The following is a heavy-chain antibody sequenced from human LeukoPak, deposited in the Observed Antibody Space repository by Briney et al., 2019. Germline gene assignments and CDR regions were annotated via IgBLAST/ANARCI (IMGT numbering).Heavy chain of an antibody. V-gene: IGHV4-4*07. CDR3: ARAPAGCGGTCSFDY. D-gene: IGHD2-15*01. CDR1: GASMSNSF. CDR2: IYSSGRT. J-gene: IGHJ4*02. Sequence: AETLSLTCTVSGASMSNSFGSLIRQLAGKGLEWIGLIYSSGRTNYNPSLKSRVTLSIDTSNNKFSLKLTSVTAADTALYYCARAPAGCGGTCSFDYWGQGTLVTVSS.